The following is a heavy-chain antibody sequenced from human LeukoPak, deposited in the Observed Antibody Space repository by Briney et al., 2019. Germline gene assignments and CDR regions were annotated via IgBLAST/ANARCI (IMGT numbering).Heavy chain of an antibody. V-gene: IGHV4-39*07. J-gene: IGHJ6*03. CDR2: IYYSGST. Sequence: SETLSLTCTVSGGSISSSSYYWGWIRQPPGKGLEWIGSIYYSGSTYYNPSLKSRVTISVDTSKNQFSLKLSSVTAADTAVYYCAREIAAAGRYYYYYMDVWGKGTTVTVSS. CDR1: GGSISSSSYY. CDR3: AREIAAAGRYYYYYMDV. D-gene: IGHD6-13*01.